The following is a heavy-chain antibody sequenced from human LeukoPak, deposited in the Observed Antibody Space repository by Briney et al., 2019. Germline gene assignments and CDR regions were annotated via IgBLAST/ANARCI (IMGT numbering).Heavy chain of an antibody. D-gene: IGHD2-2*01. CDR2: IYYSGST. CDR1: GGSISSSSYY. J-gene: IGHJ4*02. V-gene: IGHV4-39*01. CDR3: ARHRLVGQLLRPGYFDY. Sequence: SETLSLTCTVSGGSISSSSYYWGWIRQPPGKGLEWIGSIYYSGSTYYNPSLKSRVTISVDTSKNQFSLKLSSVTAADTAVYYCARHRLVGQLLRPGYFDYWGQGTLVTVSS.